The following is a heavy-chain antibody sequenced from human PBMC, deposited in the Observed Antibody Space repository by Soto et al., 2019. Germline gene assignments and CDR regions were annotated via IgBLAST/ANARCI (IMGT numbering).Heavy chain of an antibody. V-gene: IGHV3-23*01. J-gene: IGHJ4*02. Sequence: GGSLRLSCAASGFTFSSYAMSWVRQAPGQGLDWVSTISGSGGSTYYADSVKGRFTTSRDNSKHTLYLQMNSLRAEDTAVYYCAKVTYYDSSGYVAYFDSWGQGTLVTVSS. CDR2: ISGSGGST. CDR3: AKVTYYDSSGYVAYFDS. D-gene: IGHD3-22*01. CDR1: GFTFSSYA.